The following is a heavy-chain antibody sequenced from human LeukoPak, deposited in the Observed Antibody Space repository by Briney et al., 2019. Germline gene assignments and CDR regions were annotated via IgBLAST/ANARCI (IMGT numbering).Heavy chain of an antibody. CDR1: GYTFTTYS. V-gene: IGHV1-18*01. J-gene: IGHJ1*01. D-gene: IGHD2-2*01. CDR2: ISVNNGGT. Sequence: GASVNFPCKASGYTFTTYSLAWVRQAPGQSLEWMGWISVNNGGTNYAQSFQDRVTLTRDTSTNTAYLELRSLRSDDTAIIYCATATQPRGYFLHWGQGTLVTVSS. CDR3: ATATQPRGYFLH.